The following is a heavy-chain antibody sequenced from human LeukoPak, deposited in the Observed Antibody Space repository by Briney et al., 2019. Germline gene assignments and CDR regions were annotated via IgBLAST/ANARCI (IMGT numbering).Heavy chain of an antibody. Sequence: SETLSLTCAVYGGSFSGYYWSWIRQPPGKGLEWIGEINHSGSTNYNPSLKSRVTISVDTSKNQFSLKLSSVTAADTAVYYCARDWRDYDFWSGPNTNWFDPWGQGTLVTVPS. CDR1: GGSFSGYY. V-gene: IGHV4-34*01. J-gene: IGHJ5*02. CDR2: INHSGST. D-gene: IGHD3-3*01. CDR3: ARDWRDYDFWSGPNTNWFDP.